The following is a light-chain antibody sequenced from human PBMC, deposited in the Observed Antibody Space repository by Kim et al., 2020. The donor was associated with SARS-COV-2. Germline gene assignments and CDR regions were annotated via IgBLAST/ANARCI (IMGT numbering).Light chain of an antibody. CDR1: QSFSTY. V-gene: IGKV3-11*01. Sequence: LSPGERATLSGRASQSFSTYLAWYQQRPGQAPRLLIYDASNWSTGIPSMFSGSGSGTDFTLTISSLETEDFAVYYCQQRRNCPLSFGGGTKLDIK. CDR3: QQRRNCPLS. CDR2: DAS. J-gene: IGKJ4*01.